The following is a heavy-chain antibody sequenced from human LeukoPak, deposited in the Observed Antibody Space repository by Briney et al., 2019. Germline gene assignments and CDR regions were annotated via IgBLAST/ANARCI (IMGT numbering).Heavy chain of an antibody. D-gene: IGHD3-9*01. V-gene: IGHV1-18*01. J-gene: IGHJ4*02. CDR2: ISAYNGNT. Sequence: ASVKVSCKASGYTFTSYGTSWVRQAPGQGLEWMGWISAYNGNTNYAQKLQGRVTMTTDTSTSTAYMELRSLRSDDTAVYYCARCRTILTGYQYYFDYWGQGTLVTVSS. CDR3: ARCRTILTGYQYYFDY. CDR1: GYTFTSYG.